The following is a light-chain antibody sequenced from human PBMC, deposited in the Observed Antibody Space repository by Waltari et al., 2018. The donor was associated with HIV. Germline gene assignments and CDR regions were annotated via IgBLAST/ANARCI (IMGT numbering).Light chain of an antibody. Sequence: APGQRVIISCTGSTSSIGAGHQVHWYQQLPGTAPKLLIYGNTNRPSGVPDRFSGSKSGTSASLAITGLQAEDEAHYYCQSYDTSLAGPRVFGTGTKVTVL. CDR1: TSSIGAGHQ. V-gene: IGLV1-40*01. CDR2: GNT. J-gene: IGLJ1*01. CDR3: QSYDTSLAGPRV.